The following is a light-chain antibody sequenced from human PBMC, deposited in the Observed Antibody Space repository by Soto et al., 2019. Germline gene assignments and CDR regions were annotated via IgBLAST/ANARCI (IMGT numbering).Light chain of an antibody. CDR1: SSDVGGYNY. Sequence: QSVLTQPASVSGSPGQSITISCTGTSSDVGGYNYVSWYQQHPGKAPKLLIYDVTNRPPGVSDDRFSGSKSGNTASLTISGLQAEDAADYYCSSYTSRVVFGGGTKLTVL. CDR3: SSYTSRVV. J-gene: IGLJ3*02. V-gene: IGLV2-14*03. CDR2: DVT.